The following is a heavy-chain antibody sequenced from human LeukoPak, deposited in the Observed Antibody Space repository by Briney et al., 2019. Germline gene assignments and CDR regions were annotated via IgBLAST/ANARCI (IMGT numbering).Heavy chain of an antibody. CDR2: IIPIFGTA. CDR3: ARGRRYGDYYYYYMDV. V-gene: IGHV1-69*05. D-gene: IGHD1-14*01. J-gene: IGHJ6*03. Sequence: ASVNVSCKSSGGSFRAISWVRQAPEQGLEWMGGIIPIFGTANYAQKFQGRVTITTDESTSTAYMELSSLRSEDTAVYYCARGRRYGDYYYYYMDVWGKGTTVTVSS. CDR1: GGSFRA.